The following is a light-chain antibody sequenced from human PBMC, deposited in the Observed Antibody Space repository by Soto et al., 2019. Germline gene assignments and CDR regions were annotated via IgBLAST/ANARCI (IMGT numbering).Light chain of an antibody. J-gene: IGKJ1*01. Sequence: DIQMTQSPSSLSASVGDRVTITCRASQDISDYLAWFRQKPGKAPKSLIYKASTLKSGVPSRFSGSGSGTEFTLTISSLQPDDFATYSCQQSYNITWTFGQGTKVDIK. V-gene: IGKV1-16*01. CDR2: KAS. CDR3: QQSYNITWT. CDR1: QDISDY.